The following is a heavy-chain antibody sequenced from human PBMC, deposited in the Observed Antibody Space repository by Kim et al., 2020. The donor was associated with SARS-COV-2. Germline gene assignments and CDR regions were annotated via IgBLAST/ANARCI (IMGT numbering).Heavy chain of an antibody. J-gene: IGHJ6*02. Sequence: GGSLRLSCAASRFTFSTYWMSWVRQAPGKGLEWVANIKEDESEKYYVDSVKGRFTISRDNVKNSLYLQMNSLRAEDTAVYYCARGYYGMDVWGQGTTVTVSS. V-gene: IGHV3-7*01. CDR3: ARGYYGMDV. CDR2: IKEDESEK. CDR1: RFTFSTYW.